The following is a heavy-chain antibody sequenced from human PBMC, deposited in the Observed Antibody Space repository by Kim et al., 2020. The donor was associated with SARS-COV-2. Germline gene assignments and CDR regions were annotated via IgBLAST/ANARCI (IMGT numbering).Heavy chain of an antibody. CDR3: AKAQTQFSSGLFDRPDF. CDR2: ITYNGGSI. CDR1: GFTFDAYA. J-gene: IGHJ4*02. Sequence: GGSLRLSCAASGFTFDAYAMHWVRQVPGKGLEWVSLITYNGGSIYSADSVKGRFTISRDNSKNFLYLQMNSLRPEDSALYHCAKAQTQFSSGLFDRPDFWGQGTLVTVSS. V-gene: IGHV3-43*02. D-gene: IGHD6-19*01.